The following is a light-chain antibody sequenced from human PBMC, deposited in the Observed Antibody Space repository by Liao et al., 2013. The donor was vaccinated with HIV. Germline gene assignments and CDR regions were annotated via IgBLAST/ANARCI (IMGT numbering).Light chain of an antibody. CDR2: QNG. Sequence: SYELTQPPSVSVSPGQTARITCSGDKLGDKYACWYQQKAGQSPVLVIYQNGKRPSGIPERFSGSNSGNTATLTISGTQAVDEADYYCQAWDNHIVFGGGTQLTVL. J-gene: IGLJ2*01. CDR3: QAWDNHIV. CDR1: KLGDKY. V-gene: IGLV3-1*01.